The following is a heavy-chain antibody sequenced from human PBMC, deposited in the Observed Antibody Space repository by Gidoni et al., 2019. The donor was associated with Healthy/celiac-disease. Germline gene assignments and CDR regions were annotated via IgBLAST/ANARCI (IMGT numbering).Heavy chain of an antibody. CDR3: ARVARDGYNFSDY. CDR1: GGSISSGGYY. V-gene: IGHV4-31*03. D-gene: IGHD5-12*01. CDR2: IYYSGST. Sequence: QVQLQESGPGLVKPSQTLSLPCSVSGGSISSGGYYWSWIRQHPGKGLEWIGYIYYSGSTYYNPSLKSRVTISVDTSKNQFSLKLSSVTAADTAVYYCARVARDGYNFSDYWGQGTLVTVSS. J-gene: IGHJ4*02.